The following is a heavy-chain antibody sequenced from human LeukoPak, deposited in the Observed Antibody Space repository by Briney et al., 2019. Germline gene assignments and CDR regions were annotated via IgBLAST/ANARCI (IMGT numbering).Heavy chain of an antibody. CDR3: AKTTGNGHWLIEY. Sequence: GGPLRLSCAASGFTFSSYAMNWVRQTPGEGLEWVSFITGDAGTTSYADFVKGRFTISRDNSKNTLYLQLNSLSAEDTAVYYCAKTTGNGHWLIEYWGQGTLVTVSS. D-gene: IGHD4-23*01. CDR2: ITGDAGTT. V-gene: IGHV3-23*01. CDR1: GFTFSSYA. J-gene: IGHJ4*02.